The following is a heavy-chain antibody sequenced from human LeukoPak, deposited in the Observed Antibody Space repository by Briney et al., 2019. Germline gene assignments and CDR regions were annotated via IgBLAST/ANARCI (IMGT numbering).Heavy chain of an antibody. CDR3: ARHYSGYDPYYYYGMDV. J-gene: IGHJ6*02. CDR1: GGSISSSSYY. V-gene: IGHV4-39*01. CDR2: IYYSGST. Sequence: SETLSLTCTVSGGSISSSSYYWGWIRQPPGKGLEWIGSIYYSGSTYYNPSLKSRVTISVDTSKNQFSLKLSSVTAADTAVYYCARHYSGYDPYYYYGMDVWGQGTTVTVSS. D-gene: IGHD5-12*01.